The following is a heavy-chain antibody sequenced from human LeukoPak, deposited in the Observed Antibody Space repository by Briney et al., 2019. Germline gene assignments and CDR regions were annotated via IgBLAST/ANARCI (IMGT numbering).Heavy chain of an antibody. D-gene: IGHD4-17*01. J-gene: IGHJ4*02. CDR3: AKGLTTVTPLDY. Sequence: GGSLRLSCAASGFTFDDYAMHWVRQAPGKGLEWVSGISWNSGSIGYADSVKGRFTIPRDNAQSSLYLQMNILRAEDTALYYCAKGLTTVTPLDYWGQGTLVTVSS. CDR2: ISWNSGSI. V-gene: IGHV3-9*01. CDR1: GFTFDDYA.